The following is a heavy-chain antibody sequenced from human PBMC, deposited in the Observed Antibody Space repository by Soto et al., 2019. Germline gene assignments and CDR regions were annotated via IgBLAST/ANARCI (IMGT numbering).Heavy chain of an antibody. V-gene: IGHV1-8*01. CDR3: ARGLVVVSATYWYFDL. D-gene: IGHD2-15*01. CDR2: MNPNSGKA. CDR1: GYTFTSYD. Sequence: QVQLVQSGAEVKKPGASVKVSCKASGYTFTSYDINWVRQAAGQGLEWIGWMNPNSGKAVYAQKFQGRVIMAGTTYISTAYMELSSLRSDDTAVYFCARGLVVVSATYWYFDLWGRGTRVTVSS. J-gene: IGHJ2*01.